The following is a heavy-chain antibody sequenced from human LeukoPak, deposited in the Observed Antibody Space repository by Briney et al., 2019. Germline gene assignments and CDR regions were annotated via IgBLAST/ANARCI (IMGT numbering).Heavy chain of an antibody. CDR2: MHYSGST. CDR1: GGSISSGDYY. J-gene: IGHJ5*02. Sequence: SQTLSLTCTVSGGSISSGDYYWSWIRQPPGKGLEWIAYMHYSGSTYYNPSLKSRVTMSADTSKNQLSLKLSSVTAADTAVYYCAGPYYYDSRIDPWGQGILVTVSS. D-gene: IGHD3-22*01. V-gene: IGHV4-30-4*01. CDR3: AGPYYYDSRIDP.